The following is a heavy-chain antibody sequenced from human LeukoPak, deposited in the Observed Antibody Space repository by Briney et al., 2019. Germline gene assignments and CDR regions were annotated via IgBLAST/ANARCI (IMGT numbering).Heavy chain of an antibody. V-gene: IGHV3-74*01. CDR1: GFTFTTYW. CDR3: TRDPTDSGLGDY. CDR2: INTDGSSA. J-gene: IGHJ4*02. D-gene: IGHD6-19*01. Sequence: GGSLRLSCAASGFTFTTYWMHWVRQAPGKGLVWVSRINTDGSSASYADSVKGRFTISRDTAKNTLYLQMNSLRAEDTAVYYCTRDPTDSGLGDYWGQGTLVTVSS.